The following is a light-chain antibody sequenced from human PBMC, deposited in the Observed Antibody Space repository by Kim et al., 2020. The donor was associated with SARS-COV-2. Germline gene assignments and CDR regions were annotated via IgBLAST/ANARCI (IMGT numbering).Light chain of an antibody. V-gene: IGLV3-1*01. CDR3: QAWDSAYVV. J-gene: IGLJ2*01. CDR1: KLANKY. Sequence: SMSPGQTASIPCSGDKLANKYVCWYQQRPGQSPVLVMYQDTKRPSGIPERFSGSNSGNTATLTISGTQALDEADYYCQAWDSAYVVFGGGTQLTVL. CDR2: QDT.